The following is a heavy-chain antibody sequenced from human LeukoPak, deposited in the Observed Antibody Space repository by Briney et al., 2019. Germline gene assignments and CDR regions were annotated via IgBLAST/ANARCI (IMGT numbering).Heavy chain of an antibody. CDR2: ISYDGSNK. CDR3: ARNVVPAAIFVFNPKLFDY. D-gene: IGHD2-2*01. CDR1: GFTFSSYA. J-gene: IGHJ4*02. Sequence: PGRSLRLSCAASGFTFSSYAMHWVRQAPGKGLEGVAVISYDGSNKYYADSVKGRFTISRDNSKNTLYLQMNSLRAEDTAVYYCARNVVPAAIFVFNPKLFDYWGQGTLVTVSS. V-gene: IGHV3-30-3*01.